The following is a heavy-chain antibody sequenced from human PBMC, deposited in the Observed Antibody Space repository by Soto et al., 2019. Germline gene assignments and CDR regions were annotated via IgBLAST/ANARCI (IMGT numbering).Heavy chain of an antibody. Sequence: PSESLSPTCSVCVVSTSRSYRGWIRQPPGKGLEWIGYIYYSGSTNYNPSLKSRVTISVDTSKNQFSLKLSSVTAADTAVYYCARVTGYYFDYWGQGTLVTVS. CDR2: IYYSGST. CDR1: VVSTSRSY. D-gene: IGHD2-15*01. J-gene: IGHJ4*02. V-gene: IGHV4-59*01. CDR3: ARVTGYYFDY.